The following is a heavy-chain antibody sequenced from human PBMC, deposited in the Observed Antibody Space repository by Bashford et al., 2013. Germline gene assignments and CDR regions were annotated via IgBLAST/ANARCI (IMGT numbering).Heavy chain of an antibody. V-gene: IGHV4-30-4*01. CDR3: GRGLY. CDR2: INYSGST. CDR1: GASISSGGYY. J-gene: IGHJ4*02. Sequence: SETLSLTCAVSGASISSGGYYWSWIRQPPGKGLEWIGYINYSGSTYYNPSLKSRVTISVDTSKNQFSLKLSSVTAADTAVYYCGRGLYWGQGTLVTVSS. D-gene: IGHD2-8*01.